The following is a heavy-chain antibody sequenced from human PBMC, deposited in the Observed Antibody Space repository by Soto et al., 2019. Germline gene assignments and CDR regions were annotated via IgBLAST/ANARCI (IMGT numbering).Heavy chain of an antibody. Sequence: PGGSLRLSCAASGFTFSSYAMSWVRQAPGKGLEWVSAISGSGGSTHYADSVKGRFTISRDNSKDTMYLQMNSLRAEDTAIYYCAKGSYCSGGSCYSRWFDPWGQGTLVTVSS. CDR2: ISGSGGST. CDR3: AKGSYCSGGSCYSRWFDP. J-gene: IGHJ5*02. CDR1: GFTFSSYA. D-gene: IGHD2-15*01. V-gene: IGHV3-23*01.